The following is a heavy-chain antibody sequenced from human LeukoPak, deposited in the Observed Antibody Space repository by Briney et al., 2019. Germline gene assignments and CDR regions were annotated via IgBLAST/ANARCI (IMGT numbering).Heavy chain of an antibody. V-gene: IGHV3-23*01. CDR1: GFTFNTCA. CDR3: AKGVFGVNRAFDY. D-gene: IGHD3-3*01. Sequence: GSLRLSCEASGFTFNTCAMSWVRQAPGKGLEWVSAISESGSGTYYADSVKGRFTISRGNSKNTLYLQMNSLRVDDTALYYCAKGVFGVNRAFDYWGQGTLVTVSS. CDR2: ISESGSGT. J-gene: IGHJ4*02.